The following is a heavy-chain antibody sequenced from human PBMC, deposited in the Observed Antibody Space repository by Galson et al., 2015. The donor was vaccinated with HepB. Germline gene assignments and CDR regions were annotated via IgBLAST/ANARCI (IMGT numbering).Heavy chain of an antibody. V-gene: IGHV1-2*02. D-gene: IGHD3/OR15-3a*01. CDR3: AREVDGSRRLAAGY. Sequence: SVKVSCKASGYTFTGYYIHWVRQAPGQGLEWMGCINPNSGGINYAQNFQGRVSMTRDTSITTAYMEVRRLTSDDTALYYCAREVDGSRRLAAGYWGQGTLVTVSS. CDR1: GYTFTGYY. J-gene: IGHJ4*02. CDR2: INPNSGGI.